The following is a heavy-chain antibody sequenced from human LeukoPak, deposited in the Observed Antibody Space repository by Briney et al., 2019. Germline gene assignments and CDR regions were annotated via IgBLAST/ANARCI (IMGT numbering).Heavy chain of an antibody. CDR2: ISGSGGSL. Sequence: GGSLRLSCAASGFTYSTYAMSWVRHAPGKGLELVSAISGSGGSLYYADSVKGRFTISRDNSKNTLYLQMNSLRAEDTAVYYCAKLVSGYTNDACDFWGQGTMVTVSS. D-gene: IGHD3-3*01. V-gene: IGHV3-23*01. CDR1: GFTYSTYA. CDR3: AKLVSGYTNDACDF. J-gene: IGHJ3*01.